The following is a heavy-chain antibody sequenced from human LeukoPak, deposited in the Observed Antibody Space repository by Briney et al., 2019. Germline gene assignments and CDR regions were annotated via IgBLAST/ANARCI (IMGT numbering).Heavy chain of an antibody. CDR2: ISGGGDRT. CDR1: GFTFSTHA. V-gene: IGHV3-23*01. Sequence: GGSLRLSCAASGFTFSTHAMSWVRQAPGKGLEWVSAISGGGDRTFYACSVEGRFTDSRDNVKNTLHLQMNSLRAEDTAEYYSARYCVSTNCDVSSHYGMDVWGQGTTVTASS. J-gene: IGHJ6*02. D-gene: IGHD2-2*01. CDR3: ARYCVSTNCDVSSHYGMDV.